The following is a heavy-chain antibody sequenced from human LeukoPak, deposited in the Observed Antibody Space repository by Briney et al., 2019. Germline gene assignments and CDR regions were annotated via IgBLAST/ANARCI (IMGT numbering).Heavy chain of an antibody. CDR1: GGSISSYH. V-gene: IGHV4-59*08. CDR2: IYYSGST. CDR3: ARGDGSGLAAFDI. J-gene: IGHJ3*02. D-gene: IGHD3-10*01. Sequence: SETLSLTCSVSGGSISSYHWSWIRQPPGKGLEWIGYIYYSGSTYYNPSLKSRVTISVDTSKNQFSLKLSSVTAADTAVYYCARGDGSGLAAFDIWGQGTMVTVSS.